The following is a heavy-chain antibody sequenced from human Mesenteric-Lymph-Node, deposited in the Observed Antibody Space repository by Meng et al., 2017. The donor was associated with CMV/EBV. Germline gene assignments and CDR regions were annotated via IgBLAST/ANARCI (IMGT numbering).Heavy chain of an antibody. Sequence: GESLKISCAAPGFTFSSYAMSWVRQAPGKGLEWVSAISGSGGSTYYADSVKGRFTISRDNSKNTLYLQMNSLRAEDTAVYYCAKVQDYYGSGSYYKGAFDIWGQGTMVTVSS. V-gene: IGHV3-23*01. CDR3: AKVQDYYGSGSYYKGAFDI. CDR2: ISGSGGST. D-gene: IGHD3-10*01. CDR1: GFTFSSYA. J-gene: IGHJ3*02.